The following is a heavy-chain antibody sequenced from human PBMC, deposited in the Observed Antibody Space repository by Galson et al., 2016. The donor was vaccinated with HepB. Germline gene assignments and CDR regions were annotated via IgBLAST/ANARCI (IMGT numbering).Heavy chain of an antibody. J-gene: IGHJ3*02. V-gene: IGHV3-30*04. Sequence: SLRLSCAASGFRFSSYSIHWVRQTPDKGLACVAIISDDGKKTYYGDSVKGRFSISRDNSKNTLYLQMSSLRVGDTGIYYCAREGWQAGDAYDIWGQGTMVTVS. CDR1: GFRFSSYS. D-gene: IGHD5-24*01. CDR3: AREGWQAGDAYDI. CDR2: ISDDGKKT.